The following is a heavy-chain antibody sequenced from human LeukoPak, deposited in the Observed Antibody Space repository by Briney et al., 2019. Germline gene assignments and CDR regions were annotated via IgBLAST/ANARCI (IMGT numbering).Heavy chain of an antibody. V-gene: IGHV3-23*01. D-gene: IGHD3-9*01. CDR1: GFTFSSYA. CDR2: ITGSGGST. J-gene: IGHJ4*02. Sequence: GGSLRLSCAASGFTFSSYAMSWVRQAPGKGLERVSTITGSGGSTYYADSVKGRFTISRDISKNTLYLQMNSLRAEDTAVYYCAKRLSTNYDTLLSDYWGQGTLVTVSS. CDR3: AKRLSTNYDTLLSDY.